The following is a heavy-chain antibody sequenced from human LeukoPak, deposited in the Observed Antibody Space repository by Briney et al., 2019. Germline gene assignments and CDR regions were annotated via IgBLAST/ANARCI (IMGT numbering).Heavy chain of an antibody. CDR2: FSGGGGST. D-gene: IGHD5-18*01. V-gene: IGHV3-23*01. CDR3: AKGLDTAMVMGPMAYYYYGMDV. CDR1: GFTFSSYA. J-gene: IGHJ6*02. Sequence: SGGSLRLSCAASGFTFSSYAMSWVRQAPGKGLEWVSAFSGGGGSTYYADSVKGRFTISRDNSKNTLYLQMNSLRAEDTAVYYCAKGLDTAMVMGPMAYYYYGMDVWGQGTTVTVSS.